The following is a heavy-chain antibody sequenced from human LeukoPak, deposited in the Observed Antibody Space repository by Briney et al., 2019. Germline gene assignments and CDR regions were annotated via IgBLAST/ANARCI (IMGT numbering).Heavy chain of an antibody. CDR1: GFTFSSYA. J-gene: IGHJ5*02. Sequence: GRSLRLSCAASGFTFSSYAMHWVRQAPGKGLEWVAVISHDGSNKYYADSAKGRFTISRDNSKNTLYLQMNSLRAEDTAVYYCARGLITHPWFDPWGQGTLVTVSS. V-gene: IGHV3-30*04. D-gene: IGHD3-16*01. CDR3: ARGLITHPWFDP. CDR2: ISHDGSNK.